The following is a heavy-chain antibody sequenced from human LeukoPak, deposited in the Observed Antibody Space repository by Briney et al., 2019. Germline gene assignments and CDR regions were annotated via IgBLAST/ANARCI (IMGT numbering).Heavy chain of an antibody. Sequence: GGSLRLSCAGSGFFFSTYDMGWVRQAPGKGLEWVSSISRAGDRTYYEDSVKGRFTISRDNSRNTMFLQMNSLRAEDTAVYYCARGESFAFDVWGQGTMVTVSS. CDR1: GFFFSTYD. CDR2: ISRAGDRT. V-gene: IGHV3-23*01. CDR3: ARGESFAFDV. J-gene: IGHJ3*01.